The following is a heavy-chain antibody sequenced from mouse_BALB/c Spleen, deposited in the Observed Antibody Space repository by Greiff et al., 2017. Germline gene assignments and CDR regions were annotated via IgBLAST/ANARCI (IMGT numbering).Heavy chain of an antibody. CDR2: INPSNGGT. D-gene: IGHD2-1*01. V-gene: IGHV1S81*02. Sequence: QVQLQQPGAELVKPGASVKLSCKASGYTFTSYYMYWVKQRPGQGLEWIGGINPSNGGTNFNEKFKSKATLTVDKSSSTAYMQLSSLTSEDSAVYYCTRTNYGNTWFAYWGQGTLVTVSA. J-gene: IGHJ3*01. CDR1: GYTFTSYY. CDR3: TRTNYGNTWFAY.